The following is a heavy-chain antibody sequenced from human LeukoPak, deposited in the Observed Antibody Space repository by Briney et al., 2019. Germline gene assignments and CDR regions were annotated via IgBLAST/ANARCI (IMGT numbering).Heavy chain of an antibody. V-gene: IGHV3-7*01. Sequence: PGGSLRLSCIASGFTFSNYWMSWVRQAPGKGLEWVAAIKEDGSDKYYVDSVKGRFTISRDNTKNSLFVQTSSLRAEDTAVYYCARLKDAVTIFDCWGQGILVTVSS. CDR3: ARLKDAVTIFDC. CDR2: IKEDGSDK. J-gene: IGHJ5*01. D-gene: IGHD4-17*01. CDR1: GFTFSNYW.